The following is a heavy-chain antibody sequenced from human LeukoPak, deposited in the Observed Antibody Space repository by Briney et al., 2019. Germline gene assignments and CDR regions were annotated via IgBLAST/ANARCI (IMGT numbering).Heavy chain of an antibody. CDR2: IGYSGST. Sequence: ASQTLSLTCTVSGGSISSDDFRWSWVRQHPGKGLEWIGYIGYSGSTYYSPSLKSRVSVSFDMSKSQFSLKLTSVTAADTAVYFCARGPSYCDFWGQGTLVTVSS. CDR3: ARGPSYCDF. CDR1: GGSISSDDFR. J-gene: IGHJ4*02. V-gene: IGHV4-31*03.